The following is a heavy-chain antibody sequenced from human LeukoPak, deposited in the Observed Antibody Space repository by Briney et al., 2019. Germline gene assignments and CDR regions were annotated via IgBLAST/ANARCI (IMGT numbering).Heavy chain of an antibody. CDR1: GITFSYTW. J-gene: IGHJ4*02. D-gene: IGHD1-26*01. CDR2: IKTKSDGGTT. CDR3: TTISGTSTRLLY. Sequence: GGSLRLSCAASGITFSYTWMSWVRQAPGKGLEWVGRIKTKSDGGTTDYAAPVKGRFTISRDDSKNMLYLQMNSLKTEDTAVYYCTTISGTSTRLLYWGQGTLVTVSS. V-gene: IGHV3-15*01.